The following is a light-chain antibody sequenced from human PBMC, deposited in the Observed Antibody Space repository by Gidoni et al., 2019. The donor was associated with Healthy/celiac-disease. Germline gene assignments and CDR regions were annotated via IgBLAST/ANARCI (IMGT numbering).Light chain of an antibody. CDR1: QSVSSY. J-gene: IGKJ3*01. V-gene: IGKV3-11*01. Sequence: EIVLTQSPATLSLSPGKGATLSCRASQSVSSYLAWYQQKPGQAPRLLIYDASNRATGIPARFSGSGSGTDFTLTISSLEPEDFAVYYCQQRSNWPPTFGPGTKVDIK. CDR3: QQRSNWPPT. CDR2: DAS.